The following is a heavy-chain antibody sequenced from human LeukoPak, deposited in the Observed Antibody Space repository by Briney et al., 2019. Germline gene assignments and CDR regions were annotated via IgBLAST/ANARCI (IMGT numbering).Heavy chain of an antibody. D-gene: IGHD6-13*01. V-gene: IGHV3-74*01. Sequence: GGSLRLSCAASGFTFSSYWMHWVRQAPGKGLVWVSRINSDGSSTSYADSVKGRFTISRDNAKNTLYLQMNSLRAEDTAVYYCARAFSPGYSSSWFSHYYYMDVWGKGTTVTVSS. CDR2: INSDGSST. CDR1: GFTFSSYW. J-gene: IGHJ6*03. CDR3: ARAFSPGYSSSWFSHYYYMDV.